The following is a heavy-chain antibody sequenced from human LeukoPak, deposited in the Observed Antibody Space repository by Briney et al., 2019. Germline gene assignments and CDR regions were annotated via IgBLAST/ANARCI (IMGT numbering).Heavy chain of an antibody. CDR2: ISGSGAST. CDR3: IPGGMDV. D-gene: IGHD3-10*01. J-gene: IGHJ6*02. V-gene: IGHV3-23*01. CDR1: GFTFTNYA. Sequence: GGSLRLSCAASGFTFTNYAMSWVRQAPGKGLEWVSGISGSGASTYYADSVKGRFTISRDNSKNTLYLQMNSLKTEDTAVYYCIPGGMDVWGQGTTVTVSS.